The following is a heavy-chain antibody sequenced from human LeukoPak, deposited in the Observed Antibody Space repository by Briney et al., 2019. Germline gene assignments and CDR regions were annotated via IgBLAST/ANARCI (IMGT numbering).Heavy chain of an antibody. V-gene: IGHV3-30-3*01. CDR3: AKDGLW. CDR1: GFTFSSYA. J-gene: IGHJ4*02. Sequence: PGGSLRLSCAASGFTFSSYAMHWVRQAPGKGLEWVAVISYDGSNKYYADSVKGRFTISRDNSKNTLYLQMNSLRAEDTAVYYCAKDGLWWGQGTLVTVSS. CDR2: ISYDGSNK. D-gene: IGHD2/OR15-2a*01.